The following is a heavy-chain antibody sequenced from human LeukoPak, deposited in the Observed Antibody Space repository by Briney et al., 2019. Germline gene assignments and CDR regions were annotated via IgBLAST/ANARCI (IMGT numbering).Heavy chain of an antibody. CDR3: AKQPITMVRAWIDY. J-gene: IGHJ4*02. D-gene: IGHD3-10*01. CDR1: GFTFSSYA. V-gene: IGHV3-23*01. Sequence: GGSLRLSCAASGFTFSSYAMSWVRQAPGKGLEWVSAISGSGGSTYYADSVKSRFTISRDNSKNTLYLQMNSLRAEDTAVYYCAKQPITMVRAWIDYWGQGTLVTVSS. CDR2: ISGSGGST.